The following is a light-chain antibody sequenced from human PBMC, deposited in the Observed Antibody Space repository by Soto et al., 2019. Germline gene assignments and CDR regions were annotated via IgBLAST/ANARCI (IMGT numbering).Light chain of an antibody. J-gene: IGLJ1*01. CDR1: RSDVGGYDY. CDR2: EVS. Sequence: QSALTQPPSASGSPGQSVTISCTGTRSDVGGYDYVSWYKQHPGKAPKLMIYEVSKRPSGVPDRFSGSKSGNTAALTVSGLQAEDEADYYCSSYVGTNSYVFGTGTKVTVL. V-gene: IGLV2-8*01. CDR3: SSYVGTNSYV.